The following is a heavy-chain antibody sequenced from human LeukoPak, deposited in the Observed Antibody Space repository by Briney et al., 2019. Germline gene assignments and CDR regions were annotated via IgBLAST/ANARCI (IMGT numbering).Heavy chain of an antibody. V-gene: IGHV3-7*01. CDR1: GLTFSLYW. D-gene: IGHD3-10*01. CDR2: IKGDGSEK. J-gene: IGHJ4*02. Sequence: GGSLRLSCVGSGLTFSLYWMSWVRQAPGKGLEWLAIIKGDGSEKYYEDSVKGRFTISRDNAKNSLYLQMNGLRAEDSAEYYCATNVGYGSGNGGGDCGQGTVVTVSS. CDR3: ATNVGYGSGNGGGD.